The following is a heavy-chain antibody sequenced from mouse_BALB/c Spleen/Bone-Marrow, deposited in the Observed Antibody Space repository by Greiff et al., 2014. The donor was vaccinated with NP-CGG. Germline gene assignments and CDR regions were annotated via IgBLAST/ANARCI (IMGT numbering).Heavy chain of an antibody. CDR2: IDPANGNT. Sequence: VQLKESGAELLKPGASVKLSCTASGFNIKDTYMHWGKQRPEQGLEGIGRIDPANGNTKYDPKFQGKATITADTSSNTAYLQLSSLTSEDTAVYYCAIYYYGSSGFAYWGQGTLVTVSA. D-gene: IGHD1-1*01. J-gene: IGHJ3*01. CDR3: AIYYYGSSGFAY. CDR1: GFNIKDTY. V-gene: IGHV14-3*02.